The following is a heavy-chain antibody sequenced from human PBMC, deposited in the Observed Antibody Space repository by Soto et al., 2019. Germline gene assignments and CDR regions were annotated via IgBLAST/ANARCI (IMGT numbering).Heavy chain of an antibody. CDR2: VSYDGSGK. J-gene: IGHJ6*02. D-gene: IGHD1-1*01. Sequence: QVQLVESGGGVVQSGRSLRLSCVGSGFTYSSYGIHWVRQAPGKGLEWVAVVSYDGSGKYDADSVKGRFTISRDNSKNTLYLQMNALGGEDTAGYHCARDAEAYVNVMGTIRSGYYYHGLDVWGQGTTVIVSS. V-gene: IGHV3-30*03. CDR3: ARDAEAYVNVMGTIRSGYYYHGLDV. CDR1: GFTYSSYG.